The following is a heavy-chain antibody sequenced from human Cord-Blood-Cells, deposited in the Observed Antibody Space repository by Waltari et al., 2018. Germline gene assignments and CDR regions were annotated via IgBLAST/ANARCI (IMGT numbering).Heavy chain of an antibody. CDR2: INPNSGGT. D-gene: IGHD3-10*01. V-gene: IGHV1-2*04. CDR3: ARDGSGRTTMVRGEDAFDI. CDR1: GYTFTGYY. J-gene: IGHJ3*02. Sequence: QVQLVQSGAEVKKPGASVKVSCKASGYTFTGYYMHWVRQAPGQGLEWMGGINPNSGGTNYAQKFQGWVTMTRDTSISTAYMELSRLRSDDTAVYYCARDGSGRTTMVRGEDAFDIWGQGTMVTVSS.